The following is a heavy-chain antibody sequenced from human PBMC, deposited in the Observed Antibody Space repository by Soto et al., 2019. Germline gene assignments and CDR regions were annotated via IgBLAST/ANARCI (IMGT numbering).Heavy chain of an antibody. J-gene: IGHJ4*02. CDR2: IIPLFGTA. CDR3: AREGGPGYSYGYFAY. V-gene: IGHV1-69*01. Sequence: QVQLVQSGAEVKKPGSSVKVSCKAFGGTFSSYTITWVRQAPGQGLEWMGGIIPLFGTAHYSQKFQGRITITADDSTSTAYMDLSSLRSEDTAVYYCAREGGPGYSYGYFAYWGQGTLVTVSS. CDR1: GGTFSSYT. D-gene: IGHD5-18*01.